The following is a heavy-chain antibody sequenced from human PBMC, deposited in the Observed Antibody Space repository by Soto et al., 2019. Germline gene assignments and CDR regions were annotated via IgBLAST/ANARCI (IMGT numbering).Heavy chain of an antibody. CDR3: ARQTGYCTNGGCPAGY. CDR1: GYRFTSYG. D-gene: IGHD2-8*01. J-gene: IGHJ4*02. V-gene: IGHV5-10-1*01. Sequence: ASLKISCKGCGYRFTSYGISWVRQMPGKGLEWMGRIDPSYSYTNYSPSFQGHVTISAYKSISTAYLQWSSLKASDTAMYYCARQTGYCTNGGCPAGYWGQGTLVTASS. CDR2: IDPSYSYT.